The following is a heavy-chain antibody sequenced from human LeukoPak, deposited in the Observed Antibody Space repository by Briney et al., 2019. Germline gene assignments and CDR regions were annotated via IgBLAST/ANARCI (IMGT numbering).Heavy chain of an antibody. V-gene: IGHV1-8*01. CDR1: GYTFTSYD. Sequence: ASVKVSCKASGYTFTSYDINWVRQATGQGLEWMGWMNPNSGNTGYAQKFQGRVTMTRNTSISTAYMELSSLRSVDTAVYYCARGMPYCSSTSCYRWFDPWGQGTLVTVSS. CDR3: ARGMPYCSSTSCYRWFDP. J-gene: IGHJ5*02. D-gene: IGHD2-2*01. CDR2: MNPNSGNT.